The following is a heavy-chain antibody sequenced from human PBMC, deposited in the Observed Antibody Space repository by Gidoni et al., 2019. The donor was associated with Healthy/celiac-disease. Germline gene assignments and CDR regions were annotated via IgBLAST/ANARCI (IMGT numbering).Heavy chain of an antibody. V-gene: IGHV4-34*01. J-gene: IGHJ2*01. D-gene: IGHD4-17*01. CDR2: INHSGST. CDR1: GGFFSGYY. CDR3: ARTAEWRAMTTSHYWYFDL. Sequence: QVQLQQWGAGLFKPSETLSLTCAVYGGFFSGYYWSWIRQPPGKGLEWIGEINHSGSTNYNPSLKSRVTISVDTSKNQFALKLSSVTAADTAVYYCARTAEWRAMTTSHYWYFDLWGRGTLVTVSS.